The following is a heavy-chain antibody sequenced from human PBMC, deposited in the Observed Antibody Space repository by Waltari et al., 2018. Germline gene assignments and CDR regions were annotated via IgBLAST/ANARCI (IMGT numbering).Heavy chain of an antibody. CDR2: VSGYDENT. J-gene: IGHJ6*02. CDR3: AHSDYRSSWYTMDV. Sequence: VKLVQSGGEVKKPGASVKVSCKASGSTFISTGIRWVRQAPGLGLEGVGWGRQAPGQGREWVEWVSGYDENTKYAQKFQGRVSLTADTATNTAYMELTSLTADDTAVYYCAHSDYRSSWYTMDVWGQGTTVSVSS. V-gene: IGHV1-18*01. CDR1: GSTFISTG. D-gene: IGHD6-13*01.